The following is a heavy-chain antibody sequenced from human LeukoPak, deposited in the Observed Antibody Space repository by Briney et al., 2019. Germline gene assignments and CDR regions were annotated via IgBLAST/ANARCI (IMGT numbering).Heavy chain of an antibody. D-gene: IGHD6-13*01. CDR1: GFTFSSYS. CDR3: ASRGDSSSWYTAYSMDV. V-gene: IGHV3-21*01. J-gene: IGHJ6*04. Sequence: GGSLRLSCAASGFTFSSYSTNWVRQAPGKGLEWVSSISSSSSYIYYADSVKGRFTISRDNAKNSLYLQMSSLRAEDTAVYYCASRGDSSSWYTAYSMDVWGKGTTVTVSS. CDR2: ISSSSSYI.